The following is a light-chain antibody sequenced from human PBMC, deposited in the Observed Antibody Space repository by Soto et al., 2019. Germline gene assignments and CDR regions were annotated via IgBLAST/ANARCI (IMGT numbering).Light chain of an antibody. V-gene: IGKV1D-16*01. CDR3: QQYNSYPLT. CDR2: AAS. Sequence: DIQMTQSPSSLSASVGDRVTITCRASQEIGTWLAWYQQKPEKAPKSLIYAASSLRSGVPSRFSGSGSGTNFTLIIRSLQPEDFATYYCQQYNSYPLTFGGGTKVEIK. CDR1: QEIGTW. J-gene: IGKJ4*01.